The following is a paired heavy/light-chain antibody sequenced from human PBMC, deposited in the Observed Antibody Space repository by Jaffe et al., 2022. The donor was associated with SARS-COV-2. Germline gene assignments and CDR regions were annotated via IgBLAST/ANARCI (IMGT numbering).Light chain of an antibody. Sequence: DILMTQSPSTLSASVGDRVTITCRASQSISGWLAWYQQKPGKAPKLLIYKASSLESGVPSRFSGSGSGTEFTLTISSLQPDDFATYYCQQYKSYPWTFGQGTKVEIK. J-gene: IGKJ1*01. CDR3: QQYKSYPWT. CDR1: QSISGW. CDR2: KAS. V-gene: IGKV1-5*03.
Heavy chain of an antibody. Sequence: EVQLVESGGGLVQPGGSLRLSCAASAFTFSSYSMNWVRQAPGKGLEWVSYITGTSTTIYYADSVKGRFTISRDNAKNSLYLQMNSLRDEDTAVYYCARTKDVYNNFDYWGQGTLVTVSS. CDR3: ARTKDVYNNFDY. CDR1: AFTFSSYS. D-gene: IGHD1-20*01. V-gene: IGHV3-48*02. J-gene: IGHJ4*02. CDR2: ITGTSTTI.